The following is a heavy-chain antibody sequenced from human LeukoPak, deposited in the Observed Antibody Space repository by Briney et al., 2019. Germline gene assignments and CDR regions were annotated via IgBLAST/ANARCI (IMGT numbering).Heavy chain of an antibody. CDR1: GGSISSYY. CDR2: IYYSGST. CDR3: ARDDYYEGGFDY. V-gene: IGHV4-59*01. Sequence: SETLSLTCTVSGGSISSYYWSWIRQPSGKGLEWIGYIYYSGSTNYNPSLKSRVTISVDTSKNQFPLKLSSVTAADTAVYYCARDDYYEGGFDYWGQGTLVTVSP. J-gene: IGHJ4*02. D-gene: IGHD3-22*01.